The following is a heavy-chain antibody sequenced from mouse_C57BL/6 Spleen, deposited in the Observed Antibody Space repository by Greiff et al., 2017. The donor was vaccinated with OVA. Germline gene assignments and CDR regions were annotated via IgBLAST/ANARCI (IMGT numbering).Heavy chain of an antibody. Sequence: VQLQQPGAELVKPGASVKLSCKASGYTFTSYWMHWVKQRPGQGLEWIGMIHPNSGSTNYNEKFKSKATLPVDKSSSTAYMQLSSLTSEDSAVYYCAREGQLGEGKTWFAYWGQGTLVTVSA. CDR1: GYTFTSYW. D-gene: IGHD4-1*02. V-gene: IGHV1-64*01. J-gene: IGHJ3*01. CDR2: IHPNSGST. CDR3: AREGQLGEGKTWFAY.